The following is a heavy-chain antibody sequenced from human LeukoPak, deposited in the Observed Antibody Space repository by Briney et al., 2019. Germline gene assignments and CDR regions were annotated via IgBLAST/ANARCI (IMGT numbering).Heavy chain of an antibody. J-gene: IGHJ1*01. CDR3: ARDGGCSGGTCYSGYFQH. V-gene: IGHV1-3*01. D-gene: IGHD2-15*01. Sequence: ASVKVSCKASGYTFTSYAIHWVRQAPGQRLEWMGWINAGNGNTKYSQKSQGRVTITRDTSASTAYMDLSNLRSKDTAMYYCARDGGCSGGTCYSGYFQHWGQGTLVTVSS. CDR2: INAGNGNT. CDR1: GYTFTSYA.